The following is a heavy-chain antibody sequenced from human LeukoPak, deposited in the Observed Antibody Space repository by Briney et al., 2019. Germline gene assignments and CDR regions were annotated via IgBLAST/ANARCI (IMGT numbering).Heavy chain of an antibody. J-gene: IGHJ6*02. CDR2: INPNSGGT. D-gene: IGHD3-3*01. V-gene: IGHV1-2*02. CDR3: ARIRGITIFGVLGADNHGLDV. Sequence: ASVKVSCKASGYTFTGYYMHWVRQAPGQGLEWMGWINPNSGGTNYAQKFQGRVTMTRDTSISTAYMELSRLRSDDTAVYYCARIRGITIFGVLGADNHGLDVWGQGTTVTVSS. CDR1: GYTFTGYY.